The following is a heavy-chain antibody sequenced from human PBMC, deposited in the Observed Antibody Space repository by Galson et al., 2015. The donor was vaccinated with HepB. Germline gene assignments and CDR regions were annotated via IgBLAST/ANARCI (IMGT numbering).Heavy chain of an antibody. J-gene: IGHJ4*02. V-gene: IGHV2-70*01. CDR3: ARLTGVGYFDY. CDR1: GIPVSPGGRF. Sequence: PALVKPTQTLTLTCTFSGIPVSPGGRFVSWIRQSPGRALEWLALMDVDDAGYSSTSPRTGPTISKGAAKNQVVLRMTNTHPVDTGTYYCARLTGVGYFDYWGQGIAVTVSS. D-gene: IGHD1-1*01. CDR2: MDVDDAG.